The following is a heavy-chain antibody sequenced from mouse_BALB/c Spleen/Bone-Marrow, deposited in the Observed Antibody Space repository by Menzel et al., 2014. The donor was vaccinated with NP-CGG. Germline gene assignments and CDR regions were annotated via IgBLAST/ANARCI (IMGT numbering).Heavy chain of an antibody. V-gene: IGHV5-6-3*01. CDR3: ARDNYGSRFDY. D-gene: IGHD1-1*01. CDR2: INNNDGNT. CDR1: GFTFSSYG. J-gene: IGHJ2*01. Sequence: DVKLQESGGGLVQPGGSLKLSCAASGFTFSSYGMSWVRQTPDQRLELVATINNNDGNTYYPDSVKGRFTISRDNAKNTLYLLMISLKSEDTAMYYCARDNYGSRFDYWGQGTTLTVSS.